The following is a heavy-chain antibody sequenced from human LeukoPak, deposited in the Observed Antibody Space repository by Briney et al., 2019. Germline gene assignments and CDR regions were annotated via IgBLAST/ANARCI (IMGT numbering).Heavy chain of an antibody. D-gene: IGHD3-22*01. CDR2: ISGSGGST. CDR3: AREEDSSGFDY. Sequence: GGSLRLSCAASGFTFSSYAMSWVRQAPGKGLEWVSAISGSGGSTYYADSVKGRFTISRDNAKNSLYLQMNSLRAEDTAVYYCAREEDSSGFDYWGQGTLVTVSS. CDR1: GFTFSSYA. J-gene: IGHJ4*02. V-gene: IGHV3-23*01.